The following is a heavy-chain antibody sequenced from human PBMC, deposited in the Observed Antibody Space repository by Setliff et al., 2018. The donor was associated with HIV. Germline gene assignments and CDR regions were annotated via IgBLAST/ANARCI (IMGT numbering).Heavy chain of an antibody. CDR2: FDPEDGET. CDR1: GYTLSELS. CDR3: ANYYHSSGGYAFDT. Sequence: ASVKVSCKVSGYTLSELSMHWVRQAPGEGLEWMGGFDPEDGETIYAEKFQGRVTMTEDTATETAYMELSSLRSEDTAVYYCANYYHSSGGYAFDTWGQGTMVTVSS. D-gene: IGHD3-22*01. V-gene: IGHV1-24*01. J-gene: IGHJ3*02.